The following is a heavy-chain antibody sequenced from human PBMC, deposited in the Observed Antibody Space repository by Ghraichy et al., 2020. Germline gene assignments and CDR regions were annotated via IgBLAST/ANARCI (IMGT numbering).Heavy chain of an antibody. D-gene: IGHD3-16*01. J-gene: IGHJ4*02. Sequence: GESLNISCEASGFPFSRFWMSWVRQAPGKGLEWVANINYDESQTYYVDSVNGRFTISGDNAKSSVYLQMNSLSAEDTAVYYCARWVWGQPDYWGQGTLVTVSS. V-gene: IGHV3-7*01. CDR3: ARWVWGQPDY. CDR2: INYDESQT. CDR1: GFPFSRFW.